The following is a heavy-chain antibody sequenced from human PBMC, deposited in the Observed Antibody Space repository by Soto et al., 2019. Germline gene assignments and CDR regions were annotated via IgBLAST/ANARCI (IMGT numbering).Heavy chain of an antibody. CDR1: GYSFAGYW. CDR2: IDPSDSQT. D-gene: IGHD3-22*01. J-gene: IGHJ4*02. Sequence: GASLKISCKGSGYSFAGYWITWVRQKPGKGLVWMGRIDPSDSQTYYSPSFRGHVTISVTKSITTVFLQWSSLRASDTAMYYCARQIYDSDTGPNFQYYFDSWGQGTPVTVSS. V-gene: IGHV5-10-1*01. CDR3: ARQIYDSDTGPNFQYYFDS.